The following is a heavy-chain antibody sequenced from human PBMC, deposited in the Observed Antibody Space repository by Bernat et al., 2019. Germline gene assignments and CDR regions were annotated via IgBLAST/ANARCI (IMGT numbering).Heavy chain of an antibody. D-gene: IGHD7-27*01. Sequence: QVQLQESGPGLVKPSQTLSLTCTVSGGSISSGGYYWSWIRQHPGKGLEWIGYIYYSGSTYYNPSLKSRVTISVDTSKNQFTLKLSSVTAAETAVYYCAREANWGYLLDYWGQGTLVTVSS. CDR3: AREANWGYLLDY. J-gene: IGHJ4*02. CDR2: IYYSGST. V-gene: IGHV4-31*03. CDR1: GGSISSGGYY.